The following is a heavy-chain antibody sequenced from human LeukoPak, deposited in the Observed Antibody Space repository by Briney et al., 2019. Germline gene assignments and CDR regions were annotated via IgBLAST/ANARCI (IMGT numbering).Heavy chain of an antibody. CDR2: MNPNSGNT. CDR1: GGTFSSYA. J-gene: IGHJ4*02. V-gene: IGHV1-8*02. CDR3: ARGGPSGWLYYFDY. D-gene: IGHD6-19*01. Sequence: GASVKVSCKASGGTFSSYAISWVRQATGQGLEWMGWMNPNSGNTGYAQKFQGRVTMTRNTSISTAYMELSSLRSEDTAVYYCARGGPSGWLYYFDYWGQGTLVTVSS.